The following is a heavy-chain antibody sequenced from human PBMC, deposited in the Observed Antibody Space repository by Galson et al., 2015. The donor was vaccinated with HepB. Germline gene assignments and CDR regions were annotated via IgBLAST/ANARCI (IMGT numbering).Heavy chain of an antibody. CDR1: GFTFSSYS. D-gene: IGHD5-18*01. CDR2: ISSSSSTI. J-gene: IGHJ4*02. V-gene: IGHV3-48*04. CDR3: ARDRGGYSYGPFDY. Sequence: SLRLSCAASGFTFSSYSMNWVRQAPGKGLEWVSYISSSSSTIYYADSVKGRFTISRDNAKNSLYLQMNSLRAEDTAVYYCARDRGGYSYGPFDYWGQGTLVTVSS.